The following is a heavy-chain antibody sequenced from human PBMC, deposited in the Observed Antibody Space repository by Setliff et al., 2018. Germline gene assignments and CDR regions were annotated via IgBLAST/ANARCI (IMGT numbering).Heavy chain of an antibody. CDR3: TRHWVDYGSGRPYYYYGMDV. CDR1: GYTFTSYG. V-gene: IGHV3-73*01. CDR2: IRSKANSYAT. Sequence: KVSCKASGYTFTSYGISWVRQAPGQGLEWVGRIRSKANSYATAYAASVKGRFTISRDDSKNTAYLQMNSLKTEDTAVYYCTRHWVDYGSGRPYYYYGMDVWGQGTTVTVSS. J-gene: IGHJ6*02. D-gene: IGHD3-10*01.